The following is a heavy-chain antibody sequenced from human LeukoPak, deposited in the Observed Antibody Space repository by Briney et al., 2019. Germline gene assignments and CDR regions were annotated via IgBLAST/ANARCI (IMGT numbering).Heavy chain of an antibody. CDR1: EFRFGRDW. J-gene: IGHJ4*02. Sequence: PGGSLRLTCVASEFRFGRDWISWVRQAPDKGLEWVAVIWSDGSIQYYADSVKGRFTISRDNSMNTLYLQMNSLRAEDTAVYYCATGHDSSGYYSFDYWGQGTLVTVSS. CDR2: IWSDGSIQ. CDR3: ATGHDSSGYYSFDY. V-gene: IGHV3-33*07. D-gene: IGHD3-22*01.